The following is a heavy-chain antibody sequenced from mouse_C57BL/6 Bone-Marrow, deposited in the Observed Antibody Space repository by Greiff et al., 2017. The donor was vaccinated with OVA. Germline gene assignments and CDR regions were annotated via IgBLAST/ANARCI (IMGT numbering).Heavy chain of an antibody. D-gene: IGHD2-3*01. J-gene: IGHJ3*01. V-gene: IGHV1-39*01. Sequence: VQLKESGPELVKPGASVKISCKASGYSFTDYNMNWVKQSNGKSLEWIGVINPNYGTTSYNQKFKGKATLTVDQSSSTAYMQLNSLTSEDSAVYYCAREGDDGYYPWFAYWGQGTLVTVSA. CDR3: AREGDDGYYPWFAY. CDR1: GYSFTDYN. CDR2: INPNYGTT.